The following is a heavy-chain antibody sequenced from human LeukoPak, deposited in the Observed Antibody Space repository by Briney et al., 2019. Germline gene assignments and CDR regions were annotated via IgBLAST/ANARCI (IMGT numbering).Heavy chain of an antibody. V-gene: IGHV1-2*06. Sequence: GASVKVSCKASGYTFTGYYMHWVRQAPGQGLEWMGRINPNSGGTNYAQKFQGRVTMTRDTSNSTAYMELSRLRSDDTAVYYCAREVVYYDILTGNPVAYYFDYWGQGTLVTVSS. CDR1: GYTFTGYY. CDR2: INPNSGGT. CDR3: AREVVYYDILTGNPVAYYFDY. J-gene: IGHJ4*02. D-gene: IGHD3-9*01.